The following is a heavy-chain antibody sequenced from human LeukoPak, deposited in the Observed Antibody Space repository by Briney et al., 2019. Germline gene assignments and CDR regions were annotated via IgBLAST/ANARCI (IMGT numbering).Heavy chain of an antibody. V-gene: IGHV4-59*01. D-gene: IGHD3-3*01. CDR3: ARVRFLEWLPDAFDI. J-gene: IGHJ3*02. CDR2: IYYSGST. CDR1: GGSISSYY. Sequence: SETLSLTCTVSGGSISSYYWSWIRQPPGKGLEWIGYIYYSGSTNYNPSLKSRVTISVDTSKNQFSLKLSSVTAVDTAVYYCARVRFLEWLPDAFDIWGQGTMVTVSS.